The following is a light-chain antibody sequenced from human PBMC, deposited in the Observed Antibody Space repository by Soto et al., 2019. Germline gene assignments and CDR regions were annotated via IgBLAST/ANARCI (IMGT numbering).Light chain of an antibody. CDR2: EVS. CDR3: ISYACGNLLYV. CDR1: SSDVGGYNY. Sequence: QSALTQPPSASGSPGQSVTISCTGTSSDVGGYNYVSWYQQHPGKAPKLMIYEVSKRPSGVPDRFSGSKSGNTASLTVSGLQAEDEADYYCISYACGNLLYVFGTGTKVTVL. V-gene: IGLV2-8*01. J-gene: IGLJ1*01.